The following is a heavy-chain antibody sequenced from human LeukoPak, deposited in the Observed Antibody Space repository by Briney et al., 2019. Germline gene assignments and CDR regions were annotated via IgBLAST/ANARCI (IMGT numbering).Heavy chain of an antibody. V-gene: IGHV3-7*05. CDR3: ARDRGLAPRLDAFDF. J-gene: IGHJ3*01. CDR2: MNQDGSEK. CDR1: GCTFRNYW. D-gene: IGHD6-6*01. Sequence: GGSLRLSCAASGCTFRNYWMTWVRQAPGKGLEWVANMNQDGSEKNYMDSLKGRFTISRDNAKNSLFLQMDSLRAEDTAVYYCARDRGLAPRLDAFDFWGQGTMLSVSS.